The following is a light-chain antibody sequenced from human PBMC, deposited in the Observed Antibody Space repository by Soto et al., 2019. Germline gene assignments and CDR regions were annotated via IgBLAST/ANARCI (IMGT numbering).Light chain of an antibody. V-gene: IGKV3-20*01. J-gene: IGKJ3*01. CDR1: QSVSSGY. CDR3: QLCGIAPFT. Sequence: ENLFTQSPGPPFFSPKGKDTPSPRARQSVSSGYLAWYQQKLGRVPRLLIYGASNRAPGIPDRFTGSGSGTDFTLTIARVEPEDFAVYYCQLCGIAPFTFGPGTKVDIK. CDR2: GAS.